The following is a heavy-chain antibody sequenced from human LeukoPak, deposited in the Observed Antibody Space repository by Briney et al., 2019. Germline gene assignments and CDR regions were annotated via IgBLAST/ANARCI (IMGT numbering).Heavy chain of an antibody. D-gene: IGHD3-10*01. V-gene: IGHV3-23*01. CDR2: ISGSGGST. CDR1: GFTFSSYA. J-gene: IGHJ4*02. Sequence: GGSLRLSCAASGFTFSSYAMSWVRQAPGKGLEWVSAISGSGGSTYHADSVKGRFTISRDNSKNTLYLQMNSLRAEDTAVYYCAKDRMVRGASYYFDYWGQGTLVTVSS. CDR3: AKDRMVRGASYYFDY.